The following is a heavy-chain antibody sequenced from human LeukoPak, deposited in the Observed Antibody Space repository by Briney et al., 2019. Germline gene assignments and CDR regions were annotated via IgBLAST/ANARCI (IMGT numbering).Heavy chain of an antibody. V-gene: IGHV3-74*01. D-gene: IGHD3-10*01. CDR1: GFTFTNYW. CDR3: ARGRGVSLDY. J-gene: IGHJ4*02. Sequence: GGSLRLSCAASGFTFTNYWMHWVRQAPGKGLVWVSRISADGSSRHYADSVKGRFTISRDNAKNTLNLQMNSLRAEDTAVYYCARGRGVSLDYWGQGALVTVSS. CDR2: ISADGSSR.